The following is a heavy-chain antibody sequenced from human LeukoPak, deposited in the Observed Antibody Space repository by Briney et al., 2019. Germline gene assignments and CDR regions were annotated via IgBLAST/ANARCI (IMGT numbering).Heavy chain of an antibody. CDR3: ARLTASCGSDGCSPDY. J-gene: IGHJ4*02. D-gene: IGHD2-21*02. CDR1: GGTFSIYA. Sequence: SVKVSCKASGGTFSIYAISWVRQAPGQGLEWMGGIIPIFGTANYAQKFQGRVTITADESTSTAYMELSSLRSEDTAVYYCARLTASCGSDGCSPDYWGQGTLVTVSS. CDR2: IIPIFGTA. V-gene: IGHV1-69*01.